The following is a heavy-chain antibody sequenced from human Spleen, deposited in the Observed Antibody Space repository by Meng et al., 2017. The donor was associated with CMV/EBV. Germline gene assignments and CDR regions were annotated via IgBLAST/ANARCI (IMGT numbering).Heavy chain of an antibody. CDR2: IRGSGDST. V-gene: IGHV3-23*01. CDR3: GKDYELSRSAARPDFDS. CDR1: GFTFSRFV. Sequence: GESLKISCAASGFTFSRFVMSWVRQAPGKGLEWVSGIRGSGDSTYYADSVKGRFTISRDNSKNTLYLQMNSLRAEDTAVYYCGKDYELSRSAARPDFDSWGQGTLVTVSS. J-gene: IGHJ5*01. D-gene: IGHD5-12*01.